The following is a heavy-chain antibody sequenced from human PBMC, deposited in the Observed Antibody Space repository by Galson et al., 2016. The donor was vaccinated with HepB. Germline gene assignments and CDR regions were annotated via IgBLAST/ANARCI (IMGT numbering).Heavy chain of an antibody. D-gene: IGHD7-27*01. J-gene: IGHJ4*02. CDR3: ARDYSFSSNWPGY. V-gene: IGHV3-30*03. Sequence: SLRLSCAVSGFALGSYGMHWIRQVPGKGLEWVADISFDGSKQYYGDSVKGRFTISRDSSRVYLQLSSLSPVDTGRYFCARDYSFSSNWPGYWGQGTLVIVSS. CDR2: ISFDGSKQ. CDR1: GFALGSYG.